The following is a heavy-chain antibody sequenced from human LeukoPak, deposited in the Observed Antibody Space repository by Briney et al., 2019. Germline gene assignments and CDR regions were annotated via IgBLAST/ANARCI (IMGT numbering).Heavy chain of an antibody. CDR2: ITGNGGDT. CDR1: GLTFSSYG. Sequence: GGSLRLSCAGSGLTFSSYGMTWVRQAPGKGLEWVAAITGNGGDTRYAHSVKGRFTISRDNSKNTLYLQMNSLRAEDTAMYYCAKDPNGDYLGAFDSWGQGTLVTVSS. D-gene: IGHD4-17*01. CDR3: AKDPNGDYLGAFDS. J-gene: IGHJ1*01. V-gene: IGHV3-23*01.